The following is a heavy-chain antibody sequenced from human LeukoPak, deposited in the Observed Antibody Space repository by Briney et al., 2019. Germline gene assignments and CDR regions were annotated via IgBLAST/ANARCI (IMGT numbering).Heavy chain of an antibody. V-gene: IGHV4-61*02. Sequence: SETLSLTCTVSRGSISSGSYYWSWIRQPAGKGLEWIGRIYTSGSTNYNPSLKSRVTISVDTSKNQFSLKLSSVTAADTAVYYCARDGMATISVWFDPWGQGTLVTVSS. CDR2: IYTSGST. CDR3: ARDGMATISVWFDP. CDR1: RGSISSGSYY. J-gene: IGHJ5*02. D-gene: IGHD5-24*01.